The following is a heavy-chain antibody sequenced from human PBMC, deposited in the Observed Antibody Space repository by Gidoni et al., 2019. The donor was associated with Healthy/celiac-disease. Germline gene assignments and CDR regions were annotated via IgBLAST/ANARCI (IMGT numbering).Heavy chain of an antibody. J-gene: IGHJ4*02. CDR2: IYSGGST. V-gene: IGHV3-66*02. D-gene: IGHD2-15*01. CDR1: GFTVSRKY. CDR3: ARATGCSGGSCYLDY. Sequence: EVQLVESGGGLVQPGGSLRLSCAASGFTVSRKYMSWVRQAPGKWLEWVSVIYSGGSTYYADSVKGRFTISRDNSKNTLYLQMNSLRAEDTAVYYCARATGCSGGSCYLDYWGQGTLVTVSS.